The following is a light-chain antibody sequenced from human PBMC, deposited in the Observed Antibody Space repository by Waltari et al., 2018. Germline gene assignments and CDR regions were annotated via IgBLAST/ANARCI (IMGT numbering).Light chain of an antibody. CDR3: GTWDTSLSAWV. CDR2: DND. V-gene: IGLV1-51*01. CDR1: SSNIGNRY. J-gene: IGLJ3*02. Sequence: QSVLTQAPSVSAAPGQKVTISCAGSSSNIGNRYVSWYQQFPGTAPKLLIYDNDKRTSGIPDRVSASTSGTSATMGITGLQTGDEANYYCGTWDTSLSAWVFGGGTKLTVL.